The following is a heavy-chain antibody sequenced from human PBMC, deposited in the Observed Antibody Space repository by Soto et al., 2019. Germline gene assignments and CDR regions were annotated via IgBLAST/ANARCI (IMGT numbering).Heavy chain of an antibody. J-gene: IGHJ4*02. CDR1: GYTFTSYG. V-gene: IGHV1-18*01. CDR3: ARDMKGEWEPRAQRH. CDR2: ISAYNGNT. Sequence: QVQLVQSGAEVKKPGASVKVSCKASGYTFTSYGISWVRQAPGQGLEWMGWISAYNGNTNYAQKLQGRVTMTTDTSTSTDYMELRSLRSDDTAVYYCARDMKGEWEPRAQRHWGQGTLVTVSS. D-gene: IGHD1-26*01.